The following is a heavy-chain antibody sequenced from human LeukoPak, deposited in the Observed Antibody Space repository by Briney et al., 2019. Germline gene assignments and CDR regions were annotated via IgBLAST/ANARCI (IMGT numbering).Heavy chain of an antibody. Sequence: GASVKVSCKASGGTFSIYAISWVRQAPGQGLEWMGGIIPIFGTANYAQKFQGRVTITADESTSTAYMELSSLRSEDTAVYYCARRGYDILTGYWFHYYGMDVWGQGTTVTVSS. CDR3: ARRGYDILTGYWFHYYGMDV. CDR2: IIPIFGTA. J-gene: IGHJ6*02. V-gene: IGHV1-69*01. D-gene: IGHD3-9*01. CDR1: GGTFSIYA.